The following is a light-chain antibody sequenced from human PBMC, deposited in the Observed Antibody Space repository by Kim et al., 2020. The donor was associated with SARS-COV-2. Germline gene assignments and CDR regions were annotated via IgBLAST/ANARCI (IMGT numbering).Light chain of an antibody. Sequence: GQTVTISCTGPSSAVGNYDRVSWYQQSPGTAPKVIIYEVSKRPSGVPDRFSGSKSGNTSSLTISGLQAEDEADYYCCSKTSSTTYVFGTGTKVTVL. V-gene: IGLV2-18*02. CDR1: SSAVGNYDR. CDR2: EVS. CDR3: CSKTSSTTYV. J-gene: IGLJ1*01.